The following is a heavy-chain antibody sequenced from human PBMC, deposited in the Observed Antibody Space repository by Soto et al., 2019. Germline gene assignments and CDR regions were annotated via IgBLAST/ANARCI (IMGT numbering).Heavy chain of an antibody. D-gene: IGHD6-19*01. CDR3: AKGGRKCLVTSYFNY. J-gene: IGHJ4*02. V-gene: IGHV3-30*18. CDR2: VSHDGRNT. CDR1: ELTFSHYA. Sequence: PGRSRRLSSPAGELTFSHYATHHVRQAPGKGLEWVAVVSHDGRNTHYADSVKGRFTISRDSSKNKVSLDMTNLRAEETAVYYLAKGGRKCLVTSYFNYWGQGALVTVSS.